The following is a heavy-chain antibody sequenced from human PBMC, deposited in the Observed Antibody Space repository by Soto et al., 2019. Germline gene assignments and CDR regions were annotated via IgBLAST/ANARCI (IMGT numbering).Heavy chain of an antibody. CDR2: IIPNFGTA. CDR3: AREVDIVATWGWFDP. V-gene: IGHV1-69*01. D-gene: IGHD5-12*01. Sequence: QVQLVQSGAEVKKPGSSVKVSCKASGGTFSSYAISWVRQAPGQGLEWMGGIIPNFGTANYAQKFQGRVTITADESTSTADMELSSLRSEDTAVYYCAREVDIVATWGWFDPWGQGTLVTVSS. J-gene: IGHJ5*02. CDR1: GGTFSSYA.